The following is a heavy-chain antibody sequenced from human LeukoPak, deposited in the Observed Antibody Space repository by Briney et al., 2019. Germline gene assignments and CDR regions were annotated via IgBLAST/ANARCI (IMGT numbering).Heavy chain of an antibody. Sequence: PSETLSLTCTVSGGSISSYHWSWIRQPPGKGLEWIGFIYYSGSTNYNPSLKSRVIISVDTSKNQISLKLSSVTAADTAVYHCARGNSGYDYAFDIWGQGTMVSVSS. D-gene: IGHD5-12*01. CDR2: IYYSGST. V-gene: IGHV4-59*01. CDR1: GGSISSYH. CDR3: ARGNSGYDYAFDI. J-gene: IGHJ3*02.